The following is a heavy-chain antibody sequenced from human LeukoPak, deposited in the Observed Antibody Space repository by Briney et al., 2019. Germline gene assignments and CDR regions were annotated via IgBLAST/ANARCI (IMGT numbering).Heavy chain of an antibody. V-gene: IGHV4-59*01. CDR2: ISYTGST. CDR1: GGSISPYC. CDR3: ARDDYRGVTNFDP. J-gene: IGHJ5*02. Sequence: SETLSLTCTVSGGSISPYCWSWIRQPPGKGLEWIGYISYTGSTNYNPSLKSRVTISVDTSKNQFSLQSTSVTAADTAVYYCARDDYRGVTNFDPWGQGTLVTVSS. D-gene: IGHD3-10*01.